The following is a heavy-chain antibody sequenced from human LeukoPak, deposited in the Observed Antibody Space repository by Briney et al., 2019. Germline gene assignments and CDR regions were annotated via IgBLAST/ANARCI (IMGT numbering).Heavy chain of an antibody. CDR3: AGGGAYSSRKIYYFDY. Sequence: SETLSLTFTVSGGSISSYYWSWIRQPPGKGLEWIGYIYYSGSTNYNPSLKSRVTISVDTSKNQFSLKLSSVTAADTAVYYCAGGGAYSSRKIYYFDYWGQGTLVTVSS. CDR2: IYYSGST. J-gene: IGHJ4*02. CDR1: GGSISSYY. V-gene: IGHV4-59*01. D-gene: IGHD6-13*01.